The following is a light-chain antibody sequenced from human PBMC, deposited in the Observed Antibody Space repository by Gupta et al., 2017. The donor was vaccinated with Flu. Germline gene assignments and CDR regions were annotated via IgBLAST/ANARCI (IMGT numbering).Light chain of an antibody. V-gene: IGLV7-43*01. CDR1: AGAVTSGAY. J-gene: IGLJ2*01. CDR3: LLYYGGTIV. CDR2: STS. Sequence: QTVVTQEPSLTVSPGGTDTLICASSAGAVTSGAYASWFQQKPGQAPRSLIHSTSTRQSWTPARFSGSVLGDKAALTLSGVQPEDEAEYYCLLYYGGTIVFGGGTKLTVL.